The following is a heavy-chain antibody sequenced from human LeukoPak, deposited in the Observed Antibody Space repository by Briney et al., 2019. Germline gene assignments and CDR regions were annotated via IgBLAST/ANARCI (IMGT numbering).Heavy chain of an antibody. CDR2: ISGSGGST. V-gene: IGHV3-23*01. CDR3: AKDWRATMVRGVILDY. J-gene: IGHJ4*02. Sequence: GGSLRLSCAASGFTFSSYAMSWVRQAPGRGLEWVSAISGSGGSTYYADSVKGRFTISRDNSKNTLYLQMNSLRAEDTAVYYCAKDWRATMVRGVILDYWGQGTLVTVSS. CDR1: GFTFSSYA. D-gene: IGHD3-10*01.